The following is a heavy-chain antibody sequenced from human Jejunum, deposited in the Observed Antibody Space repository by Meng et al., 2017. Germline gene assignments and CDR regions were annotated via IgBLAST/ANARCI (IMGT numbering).Heavy chain of an antibody. CDR1: GVSTTAPFY. D-gene: IGHD1-14*01. V-gene: IGHV4-38-2*02. Sequence: QVQLQASGPGRVQPSGTLSLPVTVPGVSTTAPFYWAWIRQAPGKGLEWIGEVWPSGATYYNPSLSSRITISIDTSNNQFSLEVAFLTAADTAVYYCARAIRERYFDSWGQGTLVTVSS. J-gene: IGHJ4*02. CDR3: ARAIRERYFDS. CDR2: VWPSGAT.